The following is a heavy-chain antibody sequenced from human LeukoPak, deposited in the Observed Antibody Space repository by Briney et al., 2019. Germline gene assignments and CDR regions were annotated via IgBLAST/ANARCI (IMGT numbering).Heavy chain of an antibody. V-gene: IGHV1-69*13. CDR2: IIPIFGTA. Sequence: SVKVSCKASGGTFSSYAISWVRQAPGQGLEWMGGIIPIFGTANYAQRFQGRVTITADESTSTAYMELSSLRSEDTAVYYCARGFEMTGNFDYWGQGTLVTVSS. D-gene: IGHD3-9*01. CDR3: ARGFEMTGNFDY. CDR1: GGTFSSYA. J-gene: IGHJ4*02.